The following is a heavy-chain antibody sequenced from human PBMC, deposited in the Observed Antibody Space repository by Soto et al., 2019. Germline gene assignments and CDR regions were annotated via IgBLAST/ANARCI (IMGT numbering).Heavy chain of an antibody. V-gene: IGHV4-59*01. CDR2: IYYSGGT. J-gene: IGHJ6*03. CDR1: GGSISTYY. Sequence: SETLSLTCTVSGGSISTYYWSWIRQPPGKGLELIGYIYYSGGTDFNPSLNSRVTISADTSKNQFSLKVSSVTAADTAVYYCARGKAVPLYYYMDVWGKGTTVTVSS. CDR3: ARGKAVPLYYYMDV.